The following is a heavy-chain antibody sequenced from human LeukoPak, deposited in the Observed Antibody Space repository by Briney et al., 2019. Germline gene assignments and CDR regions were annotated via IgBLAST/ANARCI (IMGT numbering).Heavy chain of an antibody. CDR3: ARDQKPHYYYSGMDV. J-gene: IGHJ6*02. V-gene: IGHV4-4*02. CDR1: AGSISSSNW. Sequence: PSGTLSLTCAVSAGSISSSNWWSWVRQPPGKGLEWIGEIYHSGSTNYNPSLKSRVTISVDKSKNRFSLKLSSVTAADTAVYYCARDQKPHYYYSGMDVWGPGTTVTVSS. CDR2: IYHSGST.